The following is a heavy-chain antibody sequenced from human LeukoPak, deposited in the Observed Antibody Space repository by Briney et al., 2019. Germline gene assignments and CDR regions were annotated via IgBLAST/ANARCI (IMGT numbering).Heavy chain of an antibody. D-gene: IGHD2-15*01. CDR3: AVVALRRGYYYYMDV. Sequence: GASVKVSCKASGGTFSSYAISWVRQAPGQGLEWMGGIIPIFGTANYAQKFQGRVTITTDESTSTAYMELSSLRSEDTAVYYCAVVALRRGYYYYMDVWGKGTTVTVSS. V-gene: IGHV1-69*05. CDR2: IIPIFGTA. CDR1: GGTFSSYA. J-gene: IGHJ6*03.